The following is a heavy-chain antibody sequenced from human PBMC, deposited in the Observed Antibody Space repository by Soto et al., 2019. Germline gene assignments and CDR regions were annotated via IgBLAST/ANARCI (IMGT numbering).Heavy chain of an antibody. D-gene: IGHD1-1*01. CDR3: ARGTDTNDFDY. Sequence: EVQLVESGGGLVNPGGSLRLSCAPSGFIFSSFTMSWVRQAPGKGLEWVSFITSGSSYIYYADSVKGRFTISRDNAKNLLYLQMDNLRADDTAVYYCARGTDTNDFDYWGQGTLVTVSS. V-gene: IGHV3-21*01. CDR2: ITSGSSYI. J-gene: IGHJ4*02. CDR1: GFIFSSFT.